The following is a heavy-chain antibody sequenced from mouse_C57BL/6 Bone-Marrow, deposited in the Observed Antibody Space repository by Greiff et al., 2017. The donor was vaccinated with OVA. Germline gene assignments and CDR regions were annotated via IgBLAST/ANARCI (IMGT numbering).Heavy chain of an antibody. V-gene: IGHV1-18*01. J-gene: IGHJ2*01. CDR3: ARPMITTEKYYFDY. Sequence: VQLQQSGPELVKPGASVKIPCKASGYTFTDYNMDWVKQSHGKSLEWIGDINPNNGGTIYNQKFKGKATLTVDKSSSTAYMELRSLTSEDTAVYYCARPMITTEKYYFDYWGQGTTLTVSS. CDR2: INPNNGGT. CDR1: GYTFTDYN. D-gene: IGHD1-1*01.